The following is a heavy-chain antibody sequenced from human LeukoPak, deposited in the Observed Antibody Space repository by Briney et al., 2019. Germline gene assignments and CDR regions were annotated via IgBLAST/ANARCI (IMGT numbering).Heavy chain of an antibody. V-gene: IGHV4-61*01. CDR2: MYYSGNT. CDR1: GGSVSSDRYC. D-gene: IGHD2-2*01. Sequence: WATLSLTCTVSGGSVSSDRYCWSWIRQPPGVGLAWIGYMYYSGNTNYNPSLKTRLTISVATSTTQFSLKLSSVTAADTAVYYCARELVVPAAMVGYYYYYGMDVWGKGTTVTVSS. J-gene: IGHJ6*04. CDR3: ARELVVPAAMVGYYYYYGMDV.